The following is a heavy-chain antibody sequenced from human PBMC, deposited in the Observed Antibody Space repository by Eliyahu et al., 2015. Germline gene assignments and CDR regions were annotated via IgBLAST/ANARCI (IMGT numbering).Heavy chain of an antibody. CDR1: GASITSYY. Sequence: QVQLQESGPGLVKPSETLSLTCTVSGASITSYYWNWMRQPAGKGLEWLGRIYIGGSPNYNPSLKGRVTMSVDRSNNQFSLKLTSVTAADTAVYYCARDESLSGLSPLDVWGQGTTVTVS. CDR3: ARDESLSGLSPLDV. J-gene: IGHJ6*02. CDR2: IYIGGSP. V-gene: IGHV4-4*07. D-gene: IGHD2/OR15-2a*01.